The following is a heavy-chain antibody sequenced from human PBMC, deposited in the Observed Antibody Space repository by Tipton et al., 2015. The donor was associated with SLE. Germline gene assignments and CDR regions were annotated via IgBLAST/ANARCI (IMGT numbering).Heavy chain of an antibody. Sequence: TLSLTCAVSGYPISSGYYWGWIRQPPGKGLEWFGSIYHSGSTYYNPSLKSRVTISVDTSTNQFSLKLSSVTAADTAVYYCARGHSDAFDIWGQGTMVTVSS. CDR1: GYPISSGYY. CDR2: IYHSGST. J-gene: IGHJ3*02. CDR3: ARGHSDAFDI. V-gene: IGHV4-38-2*01. D-gene: IGHD3-3*02.